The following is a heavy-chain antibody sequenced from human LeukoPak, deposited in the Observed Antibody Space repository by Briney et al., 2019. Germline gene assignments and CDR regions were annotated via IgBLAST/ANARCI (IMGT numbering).Heavy chain of an antibody. V-gene: IGHV3-33*01. CDR3: ARNYYDSSGYYYHDY. D-gene: IGHD3-22*01. Sequence: GRSLRLSCAASGFTFSSYGMHWVRQAPGKGLEWVAVIWYDGSNKYYADSVKGRFTISRDNSKNTLYLQMNSLRAEDTAVYYCARNYYDSSGYYYHDYWGQGALVTVSS. J-gene: IGHJ4*02. CDR2: IWYDGSNK. CDR1: GFTFSSYG.